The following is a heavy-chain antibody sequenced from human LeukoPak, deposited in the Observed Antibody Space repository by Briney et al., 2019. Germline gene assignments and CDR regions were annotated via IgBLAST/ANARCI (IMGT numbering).Heavy chain of an antibody. CDR1: GFTFSSYG. J-gene: IGHJ4*02. D-gene: IGHD3-22*01. CDR3: AKDMYYYDSSGYLFDY. Sequence: GGSLRLSCAASGFTFSSYGMHWVRQAPGKGLEWVAVISYDGSNKYYADSVKGRFTISRDNSKNTLYLQMNSLRAEDTAVYYCAKDMYYYDSSGYLFDYWGQGTLVTVSS. V-gene: IGHV3-30*18. CDR2: ISYDGSNK.